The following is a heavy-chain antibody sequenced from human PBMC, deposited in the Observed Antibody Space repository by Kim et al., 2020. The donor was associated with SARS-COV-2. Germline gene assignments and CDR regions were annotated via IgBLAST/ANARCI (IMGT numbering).Heavy chain of an antibody. Sequence: GGSLRLSCAASGFTVNIYAMSWVRQAPGKGLEWVSGFSGSGGGTFYAESVKGRFTISRDNSKNTLYMQMNSLRDEDTAVYYCMKGTATDNWGQGTLVTVSS. CDR1: GFTVNIYA. J-gene: IGHJ4*02. V-gene: IGHV3-23*01. D-gene: IGHD1-1*01. CDR3: MKGTATDN. CDR2: FSGSGGGT.